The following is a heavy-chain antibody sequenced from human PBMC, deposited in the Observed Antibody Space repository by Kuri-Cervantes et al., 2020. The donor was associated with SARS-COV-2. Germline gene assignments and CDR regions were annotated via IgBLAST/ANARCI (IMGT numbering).Heavy chain of an antibody. J-gene: IGHJ2*01. CDR3: ARGSRYDYVWGSYRYTASWYFDL. V-gene: IGHV3-7*01. CDR2: IKQDGSEK. D-gene: IGHD3-16*02. CDR1: GFTFSSYW. Sequence: GGSLRLSCAASGFTFSSYWMSWVRQAPGEGLEWVANIKQDGSEKYYVDSVKGRFTISRDNAKNSLYLQMNSLRAEDTAVYYCARGSRYDYVWGSYRYTASWYFDLWGRGTLVTVSS.